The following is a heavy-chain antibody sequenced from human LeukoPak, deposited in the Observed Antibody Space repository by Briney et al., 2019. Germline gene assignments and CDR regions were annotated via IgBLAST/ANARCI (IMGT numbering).Heavy chain of an antibody. CDR3: AKDRWGFGESFDY. CDR1: GFTVSSNY. D-gene: IGHD3-10*01. V-gene: IGHV3-23*01. Sequence: PSGGSLRLSCAASGFTVSSNYMSWVRQAPGKGLEWVSAISGSGGSTYYADSAKGRFTISRDNSKNTLYLQMNSLRAEDTAVYYCAKDRWGFGESFDYWGQGTLVTVSS. J-gene: IGHJ4*02. CDR2: ISGSGGST.